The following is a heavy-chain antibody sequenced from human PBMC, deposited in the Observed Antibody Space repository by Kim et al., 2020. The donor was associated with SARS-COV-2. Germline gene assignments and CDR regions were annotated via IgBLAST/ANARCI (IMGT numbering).Heavy chain of an antibody. CDR1: GFTFSSYG. V-gene: IGHV3-30*18. D-gene: IGHD1-26*01. J-gene: IGHJ6*02. Sequence: GGSLRLSCAASGFTFSSYGMHWVRQAPGQGLEWVAVISYDGSNKYYADSVKCRFTISRDNSKNTLYLQMNSLRAEDTAVYYCAKDGGSYKRHYYYYGMDVWGQGTTVTVSS. CDR3: AKDGGSYKRHYYYYGMDV. CDR2: ISYDGSNK.